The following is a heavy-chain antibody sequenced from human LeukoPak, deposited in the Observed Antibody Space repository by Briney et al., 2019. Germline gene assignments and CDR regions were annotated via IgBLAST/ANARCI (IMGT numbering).Heavy chain of an antibody. Sequence: PGGSLRLSCAASGFTFSSNYMSGVRQARGKGREGVSVIYSGGSTYYSDSVKGRFTISRDNSKNTLYLQMNSLRAEDTAVYYCARDRLQSFYDSSGYYPRRVYYYYGMDVWGQGTTVTVSS. CDR1: GFTFSSNY. D-gene: IGHD3-22*01. J-gene: IGHJ6*02. CDR3: ARDRLQSFYDSSGYYPRRVYYYYGMDV. CDR2: IYSGGST. V-gene: IGHV3-66*01.